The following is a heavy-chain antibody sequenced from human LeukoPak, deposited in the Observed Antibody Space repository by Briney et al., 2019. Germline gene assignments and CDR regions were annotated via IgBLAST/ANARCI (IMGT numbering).Heavy chain of an antibody. CDR1: GFTFSTYW. CDR2: IKQDGSEK. CDR3: ARLGGSSSSGSTEYFQH. J-gene: IGHJ1*01. Sequence: GGSLRLSCAASGFTFSTYWMSWVRQAPGKGLEWVASIKQDGSEKYYVDSVKGRFTISRDNAKNSLYLQMNSLRAEDTAVYYCARLGGSSSSGSTEYFQHWGQGTLVTVSS. V-gene: IGHV3-7*01. D-gene: IGHD6-6*01.